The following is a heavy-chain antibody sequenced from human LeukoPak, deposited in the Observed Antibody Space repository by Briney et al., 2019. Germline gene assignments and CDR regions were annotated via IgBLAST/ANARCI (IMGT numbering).Heavy chain of an antibody. CDR1: GFTFSSYD. V-gene: IGHV3-23*01. J-gene: IGHJ6*03. D-gene: IGHD7-27*01. CDR3: AKGIRQLGNYYYYMDV. CDR2: ISGSGGST. Sequence: GGSLRLSCAASGFTFSSYDMSSVRQAPGKGLEWVSAISGSGGSTYYADSVKGRFTMSRDNPKNMLYLQMNSLRAEDTALYYCAKGIRQLGNYYYYMDVWGKGTTVTVSS.